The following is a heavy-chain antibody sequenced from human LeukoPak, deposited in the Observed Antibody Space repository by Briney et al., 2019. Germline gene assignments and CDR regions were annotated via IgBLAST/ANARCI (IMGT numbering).Heavy chain of an antibody. CDR2: IWYDGSNK. D-gene: IGHD6-25*01. J-gene: IGHJ6*02. CDR3: ARAAATSRYGMDV. Sequence: GGSLRLSCAASGFTFSSYGMHWVRQAPGKGLEWVAVIWYDGSNKYYADSVKGRFTISRDNSKNTLYLQMNSLRAEDTAMYYCARAAATSRYGMDVWGQGTTVTVSS. V-gene: IGHV3-33*01. CDR1: GFTFSSYG.